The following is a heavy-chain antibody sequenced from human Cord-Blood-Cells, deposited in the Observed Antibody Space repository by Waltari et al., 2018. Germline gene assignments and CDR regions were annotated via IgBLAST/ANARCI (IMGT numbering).Heavy chain of an antibody. CDR1: GGTFSSYT. CDR2: IIPILGIA. J-gene: IGHJ4*02. V-gene: IGHV1-69*02. D-gene: IGHD3-22*01. Sequence: QVQLVQSGAEVTKPGSSVKVSCKASGGTFSSYTISWVRQAPGQGLEWMGRIIPILGIANYAQKFQGRVTITADKSTSTAYMELSSLRSEDTAVYYCASNYYDSSGYYYARFDYWGQGTLVTVSS. CDR3: ASNYYDSSGYYYARFDY.